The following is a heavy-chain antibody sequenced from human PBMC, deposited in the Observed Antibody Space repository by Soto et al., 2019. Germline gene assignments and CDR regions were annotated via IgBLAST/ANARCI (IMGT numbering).Heavy chain of an antibody. Sequence: ETLSLTCAVYGGSFSGYYWSWIRQPPGKGLEWIGEINHSGSTNYNPSLKSRVTISVDTSKNQFSLKMSSVNAADTAVYYCAREVREARPNAFDIWGQGTMVT. CDR3: AREVREARPNAFDI. J-gene: IGHJ3*02. D-gene: IGHD6-6*01. V-gene: IGHV4-34*01. CDR2: INHSGST. CDR1: GGSFSGYY.